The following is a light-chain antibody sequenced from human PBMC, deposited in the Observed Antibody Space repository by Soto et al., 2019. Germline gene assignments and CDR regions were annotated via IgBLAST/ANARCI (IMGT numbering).Light chain of an antibody. CDR2: GAS. Sequence: EIVLTQSPGTLSLSPGEGATLSCRASQSVSSSFLAWYQQKPGQAPRLLIYGASSRASGIPDRFSGSGSGTAFALTISGQEPEDFGVYYCLQYDSSPYTCGQGTKLEIK. CDR1: QSVSSSF. CDR3: LQYDSSPYT. V-gene: IGKV3-20*01. J-gene: IGKJ2*01.